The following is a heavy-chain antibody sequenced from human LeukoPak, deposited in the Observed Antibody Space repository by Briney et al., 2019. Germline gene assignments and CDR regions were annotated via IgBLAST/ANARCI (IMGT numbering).Heavy chain of an antibody. CDR1: GYTFTSYY. CDR2: INPSSGST. Sequence: ASVKVSCKASGYTFTSYYIHWVRQAPGQRLEWMGLINPSSGSTSYAQKFQGRVTMTRDTSTSTVYMELSSLRAEDTALYYCARVYGIQLWLGDYFDYWGQGTLVTVSS. D-gene: IGHD5-18*01. J-gene: IGHJ4*02. V-gene: IGHV1-46*01. CDR3: ARVYGIQLWLGDYFDY.